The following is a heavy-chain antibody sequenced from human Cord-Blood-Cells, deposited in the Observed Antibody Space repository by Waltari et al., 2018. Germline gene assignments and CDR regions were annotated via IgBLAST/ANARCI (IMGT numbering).Heavy chain of an antibody. CDR3: ARDAAYSNYYYYYMDV. CDR1: GFTFSIYS. CDR2: ISSSSSAI. J-gene: IGHJ6*03. V-gene: IGHV3-48*02. D-gene: IGHD4-4*01. Sequence: EVQLVESGGGLVQPGGSLRRSCAASGFTFSIYSMNWIRQAPGKGLEWVSYISSSSSAIYYADSVKGPFTISRDNAKNSLYLQMNSLRDEDTAVYYCARDAAYSNYYYYYMDVWGKGTTVTVSS.